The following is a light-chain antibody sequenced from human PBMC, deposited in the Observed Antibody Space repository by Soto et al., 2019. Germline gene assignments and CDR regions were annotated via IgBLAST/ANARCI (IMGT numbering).Light chain of an antibody. CDR3: QQYKNWPPIT. V-gene: IGKV3-15*01. J-gene: IGKJ5*01. CDR2: GAS. Sequence: EVVLTQSPGTLSLSPGGGATLSCRASQSLSSSLAWYQQKPGQAPRLLIYGASTRATGIPARFSGSGSGTEFTLTISSLQSEDFAVYYCQQYKNWPPITFGQGTRLEIK. CDR1: QSLSSS.